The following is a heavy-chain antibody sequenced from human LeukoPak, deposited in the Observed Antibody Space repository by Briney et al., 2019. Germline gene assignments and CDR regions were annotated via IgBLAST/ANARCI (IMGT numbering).Heavy chain of an antibody. CDR3: ARGITGYYYCYMDV. Sequence: SETLSLTCTVSGGSISSYSCNWIWNPQPAGKGLEWIRRIYTSGNTNYNPTRQIRVTISVETSKNQFSLKLSSVTAADTAVYYCARGITGYYYCYMDVWGKGTTVTVSS. D-gene: IGHD1-14*01. V-gene: IGHV4-61*02. CDR2: IYTSGNT. CDR1: GGSISSYSCN. J-gene: IGHJ6*03.